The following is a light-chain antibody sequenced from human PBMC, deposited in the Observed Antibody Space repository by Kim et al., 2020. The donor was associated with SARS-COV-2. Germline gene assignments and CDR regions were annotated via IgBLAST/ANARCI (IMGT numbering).Light chain of an antibody. Sequence: SASVGDRVTITCRASQSNSSYLNWYQQKPGKAPKLLIYAASSLQSGVPSRFSGSGSGTDFTLTISSLQPEDFATYYCQQSYSTPRTFGQGTKLEI. CDR1: QSNSSY. CDR3: QQSYSTPRT. V-gene: IGKV1-39*01. CDR2: AAS. J-gene: IGKJ2*01.